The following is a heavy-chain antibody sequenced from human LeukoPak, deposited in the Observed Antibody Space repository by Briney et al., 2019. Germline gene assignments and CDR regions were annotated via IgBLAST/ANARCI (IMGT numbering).Heavy chain of an antibody. Sequence: ASVKVSCKASGYTFTSYAMNWVRQAPGQGLEWMGWINTNTGNPTYAQGFTGRFVFSLDTSVSTAYLQISSLKAEDTAVYYCARVRDWFVEMADPFDYWGQGTLVTVSS. CDR2: INTNTGNP. D-gene: IGHD5-24*01. CDR1: GYTFTSYA. V-gene: IGHV7-4-1*02. CDR3: ARVRDWFVEMADPFDY. J-gene: IGHJ4*02.